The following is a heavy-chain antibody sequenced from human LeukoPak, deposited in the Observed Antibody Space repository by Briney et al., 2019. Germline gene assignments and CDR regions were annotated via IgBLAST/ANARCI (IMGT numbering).Heavy chain of an antibody. V-gene: IGHV1-8*01. D-gene: IGHD6-19*01. CDR3: ARGPSGSGWYYPYAFDI. Sequence: ASVKVSCKASGYTFTSYDINWVRQATGQGLEWMGWMNPNSGNTGYAQKFQGRVTMTRNTFISTAYMELSSLRSEDTAVYYCARGPSGSGWYYPYAFDIWGQGTMVTVSS. CDR1: GYTFTSYD. CDR2: MNPNSGNT. J-gene: IGHJ3*02.